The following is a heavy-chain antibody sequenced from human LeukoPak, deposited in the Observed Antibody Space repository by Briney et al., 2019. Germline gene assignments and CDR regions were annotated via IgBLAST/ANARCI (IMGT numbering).Heavy chain of an antibody. V-gene: IGHV1-46*01. CDR1: GYTFTNFY. CDR3: ARDDNGDNWFDP. D-gene: IGHD4-17*01. J-gene: IGHJ5*02. Sequence: ASVKVSCKAFGYTFTNFYMHWVRQAPGQGLEWMGVINPSGGSTSYAQKFQGRVTMTRDTSTSTVYMELSSLRSEDTAVYYCARDDNGDNWFDPWGQGTLVTVSS. CDR2: INPSGGST.